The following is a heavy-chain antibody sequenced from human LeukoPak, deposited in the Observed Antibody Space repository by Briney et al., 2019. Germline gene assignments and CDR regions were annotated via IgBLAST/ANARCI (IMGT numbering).Heavy chain of an antibody. V-gene: IGHV4-59*08. CDR1: GGSISNYY. CDR2: IYYSGST. Sequence: SETLSPTCTVSGGSISNYYRSWIRQPPGKGLEWIGYIYYSGSTNYNPSLKSRVTISVDTSKNQFSLKLSSVTAADTAVYYCARHGPGVVTGFDYWGQGTLVTVSS. D-gene: IGHD4-23*01. J-gene: IGHJ4*02. CDR3: ARHGPGVVTGFDY.